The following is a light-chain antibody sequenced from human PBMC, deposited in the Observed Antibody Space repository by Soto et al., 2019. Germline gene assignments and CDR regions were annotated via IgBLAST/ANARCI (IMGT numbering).Light chain of an antibody. J-gene: IGKJ5*01. Sequence: EIVMMHSPTILSVSPGERATLSCRASQSVSSNLAWYQQKPGQPPRLLMYGVYTRAPGTPARFSGSGSGTEFTLTISSLQSEDSAVYYCHQYNNWRTFGQGTRLEI. V-gene: IGKV3D-15*01. CDR1: QSVSSN. CDR2: GVY. CDR3: HQYNNWRT.